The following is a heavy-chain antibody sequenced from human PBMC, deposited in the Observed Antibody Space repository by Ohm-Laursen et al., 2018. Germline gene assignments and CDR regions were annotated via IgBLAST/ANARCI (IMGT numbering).Heavy chain of an antibody. V-gene: IGHV3-30*18. Sequence: SLRLSCTAPGFTFSSYGMHWVRQAPGKGLEWVAVISYDGSNKYYADSVKGRFTISRDNSKNTLYLQMNSLRAEDTAVYYCAKEGEWLTNLVDAFDIWGQGTMVTVSS. CDR1: GFTFSSYG. CDR3: AKEGEWLTNLVDAFDI. J-gene: IGHJ3*02. CDR2: ISYDGSNK. D-gene: IGHD3-3*01.